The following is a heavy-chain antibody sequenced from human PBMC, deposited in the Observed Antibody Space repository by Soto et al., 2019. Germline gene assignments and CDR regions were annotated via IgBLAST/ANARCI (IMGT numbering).Heavy chain of an antibody. V-gene: IGHV3-23*01. CDR3: AKTPSIAARPYYFDY. Sequence: EVQQLESGGGLVQPGVSLRLSCAASGFTFSSYAMSWVRQAPGKGLEWVSAISGSGGSTYYADSVKGRFTISRDNSKTTLYLQMNSLRAEDTAVYYCAKTPSIAARPYYFDYWGQGTLVTVSS. D-gene: IGHD6-6*01. CDR1: GFTFSSYA. J-gene: IGHJ4*02. CDR2: ISGSGGST.